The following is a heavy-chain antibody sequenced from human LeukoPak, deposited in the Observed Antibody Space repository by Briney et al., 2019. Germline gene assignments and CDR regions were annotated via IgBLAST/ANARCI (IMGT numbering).Heavy chain of an antibody. J-gene: IGHJ6*03. V-gene: IGHV4-61*02. CDR3: AREDSGSYYNYYYFYMDV. D-gene: IGHD3-10*01. Sequence: IPSETLSLTCTVSGGSISSDTYYWTWIRQPAGKGLEWIGRIYTTGTTNYNPSLQSRVTISLDTSKTQFSLNLSSVTAADTAVYYCAREDSGSYYNYYYFYMDVWGKGTTVTISS. CDR2: IYTTGTT. CDR1: GGSISSDTYY.